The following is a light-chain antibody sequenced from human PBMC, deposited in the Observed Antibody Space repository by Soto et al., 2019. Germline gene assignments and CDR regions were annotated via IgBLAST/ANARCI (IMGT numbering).Light chain of an antibody. J-gene: IGKJ2*02. CDR2: ATS. CDR1: QGIRNE. V-gene: IGKV1-6*01. Sequence: AIQMTQSPSSLSVSVGDRVTITCRASQGIRNELGWYQQKPGRAPKLLIFATSTLQSGVSSRFRGSGSGTDFALTISSLQPEDSATYYCLQDYNYPRTFGQGTKLEIK. CDR3: LQDYNYPRT.